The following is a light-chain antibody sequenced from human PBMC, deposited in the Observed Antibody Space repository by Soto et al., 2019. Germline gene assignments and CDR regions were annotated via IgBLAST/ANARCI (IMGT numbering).Light chain of an antibody. CDR3: SSYTGSTTLYV. CDR2: EVN. V-gene: IGLV2-14*01. J-gene: IGLJ1*01. CDR1: SGSIGSNF. Sequence: LTQPHSVSESPGKTVTISCTRTSGSIGSNFVQWYQQRPGRAPTLVIYEVNYRPSGVSNRFSGSKSGDTASLTISGLQAEDEADYYCSSYTGSTTLYVFGTGTKLTVL.